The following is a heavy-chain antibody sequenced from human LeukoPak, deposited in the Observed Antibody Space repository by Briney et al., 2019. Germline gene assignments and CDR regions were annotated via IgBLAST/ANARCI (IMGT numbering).Heavy chain of an antibody. CDR1: GFPFANTW. CDR3: ATVIFVYSAFDI. V-gene: IGHV3-15*01. D-gene: IGHD3-16*02. CDR2: IKRKHDGATT. J-gene: IGHJ3*02. Sequence: GGSLRLSCSASGFPFANTWMTWVRQAPGKGLEWVGRIKRKHDGATTDYAAPVKGRFTISRDDSKNTLYLQMTSLNAEDSAVYFCATVIFVYSAFDIWGQGTVVTVSS.